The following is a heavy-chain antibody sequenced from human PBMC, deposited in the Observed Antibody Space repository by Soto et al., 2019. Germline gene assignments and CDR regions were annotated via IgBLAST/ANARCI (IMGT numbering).Heavy chain of an antibody. Sequence: QVQLVQSGPEVKRPGASVRISCRTAGYSFKNYAIHWVRQAPGKKREGMGWSNEGSGNTRYSQKFQGRMSIARDTSASTSYLDLRSLTSEDTAIYFCARDDRTISGAVTLDYWGPGTLVTVSS. CDR2: SNEGSGNT. D-gene: IGHD3-3*02. J-gene: IGHJ4*02. CDR1: GYSFKNYA. CDR3: ARDDRTISGAVTLDY. V-gene: IGHV1-3*01.